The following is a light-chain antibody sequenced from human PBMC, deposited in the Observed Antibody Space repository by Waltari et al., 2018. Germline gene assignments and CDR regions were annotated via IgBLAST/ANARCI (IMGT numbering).Light chain of an antibody. Sequence: DIQMTQSPSTLSASVGDTVTITCRASQSISSWLAWYHQQPGKAPKLLIYDASSLESGVPSRFSGSGSGTDFTLTISSLQPDDFATYYCQQYNSYPWTFGQGTKVEIK. CDR3: QQYNSYPWT. V-gene: IGKV1-5*01. CDR2: DAS. J-gene: IGKJ1*01. CDR1: QSISSW.